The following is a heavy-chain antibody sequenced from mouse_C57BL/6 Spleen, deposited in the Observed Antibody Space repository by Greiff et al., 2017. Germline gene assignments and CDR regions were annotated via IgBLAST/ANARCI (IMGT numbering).Heavy chain of an antibody. CDR1: GFTFSSYG. V-gene: IGHV5-6*02. CDR3: ARQRGRATNDYDWYFDV. Sequence: EVKVEESGGDLVKPGGSLKLSCAASGFTFSSYGLSWVRPTPDKRLAWVATISSGVSYTYFPDSVKGRFPISRANAKNTLYLQMSSLKSEDTAMYYCARQRGRATNDYDWYFDVWGTGTTVTVSS. J-gene: IGHJ1*03. CDR2: ISSGVSYT. D-gene: IGHD2-4*01.